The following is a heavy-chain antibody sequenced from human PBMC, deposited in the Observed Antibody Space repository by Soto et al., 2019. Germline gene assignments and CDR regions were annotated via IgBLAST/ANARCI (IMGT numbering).Heavy chain of an antibody. CDR3: ARERRFWSGYSPYYYYYYMDV. D-gene: IGHD3-3*01. CDR1: GYTFTSYD. Sequence: GASVKVSCKASGYTFTSYDINWVRQATGQGLEWMGWMNPNSGNTGYAQKFQGRVTMTRNTSISTAYMELSSLRSEDTAVYYCARERRFWSGYSPYYYYYYMDVWGKGTTVTISS. J-gene: IGHJ6*03. CDR2: MNPNSGNT. V-gene: IGHV1-8*01.